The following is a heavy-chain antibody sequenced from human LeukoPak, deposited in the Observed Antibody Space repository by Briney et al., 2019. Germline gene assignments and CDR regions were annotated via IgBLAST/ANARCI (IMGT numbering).Heavy chain of an antibody. CDR1: GFTFSNAW. CDR3: ARVPSSGYYIDY. V-gene: IGHV3-7*01. CDR2: IKQDGSEK. D-gene: IGHD3-22*01. Sequence: GGSLRLSCAASGFTFSNAWMGWVRQAPGKGLEWVANIKQDGSEKYYVDSVKGRFTISRDNAKNSLYLQMNSLRAEDTAVYYCARVPSSGYYIDYWGQGTLVTVSS. J-gene: IGHJ4*02.